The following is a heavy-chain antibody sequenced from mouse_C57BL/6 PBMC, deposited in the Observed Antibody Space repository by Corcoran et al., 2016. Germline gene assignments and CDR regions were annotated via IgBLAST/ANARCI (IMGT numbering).Heavy chain of an antibody. D-gene: IGHD2-3*01. CDR3: ARAGGYYVYYAMDY. J-gene: IGHJ4*01. CDR2: INTYSGVP. CDR1: GYTFTTYG. V-gene: IGHV9-3*01. Sequence: QIQLVQSGPELKKPGETVKISCKASGYTFTTYGMSWVKQAPGKGLKWMGWINTYSGVPTYADDFKGRFAFSLKTSASTAYLQINNLKNEDTATYFCARAGGYYVYYAMDYWGQGTSVTVSS.